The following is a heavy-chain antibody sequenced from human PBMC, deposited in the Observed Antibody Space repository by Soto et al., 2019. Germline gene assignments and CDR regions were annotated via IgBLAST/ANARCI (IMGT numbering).Heavy chain of an antibody. CDR3: ARLPSNYFGSGSYAPSYYNGMVV. CDR2: IYYSGST. V-gene: IGHV4-30-4*01. Sequence: LSLTCTVSGGSISSGDYYWSWIRQPPGKGLEWIGYIYYSGSTYYNPSLKSRVTISVDTSKNQFSLKLSSVTAADTAVYYCARLPSNYFGSGSYAPSYYNGMVVWGHGTTVTVSS. D-gene: IGHD3-10*01. J-gene: IGHJ6*02. CDR1: GGSISSGDYY.